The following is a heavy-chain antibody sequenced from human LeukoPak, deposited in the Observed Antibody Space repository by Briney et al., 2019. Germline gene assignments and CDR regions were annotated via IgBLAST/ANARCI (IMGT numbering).Heavy chain of an antibody. J-gene: IGHJ5*02. V-gene: IGHV4-30-4*01. CDR2: IYYSGST. CDR3: ARVGDCGGDCYSVDWFDP. D-gene: IGHD2-21*02. Sequence: PSETLSLTCTVSGGSISSGDYYWSWIRQPPGKGLEWIGYIYYSGSTYYNPSLKSRVTISVDTSKNQFSLKLSSVTAADTAVYYCARVGDCGGDCYSVDWFDPWGQGTLVTVSS. CDR1: GGSISSGDYY.